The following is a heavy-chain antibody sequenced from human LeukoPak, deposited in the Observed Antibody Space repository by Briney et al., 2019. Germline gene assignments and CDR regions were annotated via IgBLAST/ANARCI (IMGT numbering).Heavy chain of an antibody. J-gene: IGHJ3*02. CDR2: INQSRGT. CDR3: ASPDCSGGSCYFGPHFAAFDI. V-gene: IGHV4-34*01. Sequence: SETLSLTCVVYGGSFSGHYWSWIRQSPGRGLEWIGEINQSRGTNYNPSLKSRVTISVDTSKNQFSLKLSSVTAADTAVYYCASPDCSGGSCYFGPHFAAFDIWGQGTMVTVSS. CDR1: GGSFSGHY. D-gene: IGHD2-15*01.